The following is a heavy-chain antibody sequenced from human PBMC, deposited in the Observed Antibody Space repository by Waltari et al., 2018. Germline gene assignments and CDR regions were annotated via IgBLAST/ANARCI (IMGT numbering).Heavy chain of an antibody. J-gene: IGHJ3*01. CDR2: ISDSGSPT. CDR3: ARGSLKYGAFTH. D-gene: IGHD3-16*01. CDR1: GFTCSGYE. V-gene: IGHV3-48*03. Sequence: EVQLVESWGGLVQPGGSQSLPCVASGFTCSGYEMNWFRQAPGKGLEWISYISDSGSPTYYADSVKGRFTVSRDNAKNSLYLQMSSLGAEDTAVYFCARGSLKYGAFTHWGQGTMITVSS.